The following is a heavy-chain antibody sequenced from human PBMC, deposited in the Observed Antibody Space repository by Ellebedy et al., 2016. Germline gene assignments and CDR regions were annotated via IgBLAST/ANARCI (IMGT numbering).Heavy chain of an antibody. CDR1: GVSINSSTNN. D-gene: IGHD6-13*01. V-gene: IGHV4-39*01. J-gene: IGHJ5*02. Sequence: SETLSLTCTVSGVSINSSTNNWGWIRQPPGKGLEWIGKISYSGSTYYNPSLKSRVTISVDTSTNQFSLKLRSVIAADTAVYYCARPVSILAADWFDPWGRGTLVTVSS. CDR2: ISYSGST. CDR3: ARPVSILAADWFDP.